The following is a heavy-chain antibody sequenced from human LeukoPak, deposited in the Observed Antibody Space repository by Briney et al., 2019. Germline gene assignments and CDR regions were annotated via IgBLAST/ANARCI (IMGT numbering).Heavy chain of an antibody. CDR2: IYPGDSDT. V-gene: IGHV5-51*01. Sequence: GESLKISCKGSGYSFTTYWIGWVRQMPGKGLEWMGIIYPGDSDTRYGPSFQGQVTISADKSITTAYLQWNSLKASDTAMYYCARRGGHWFDPWGQGTLVTASS. CDR3: ARRGGHWFDP. J-gene: IGHJ5*02. CDR1: GYSFTTYW.